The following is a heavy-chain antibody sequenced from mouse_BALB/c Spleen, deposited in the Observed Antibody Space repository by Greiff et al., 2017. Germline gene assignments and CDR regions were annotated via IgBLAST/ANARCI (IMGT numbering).Heavy chain of an antibody. Sequence: EVKLVESGGGLVQPGGSLNLSCAASGFDFSRYWMSWARQAPGKGQEWIGEINPGSSTINYTPSLKDKFIISRDNAKNTLYLQMSKVRSEDTALYYCARLGITTAMDYWGQGTSVTVSS. J-gene: IGHJ4*01. CDR1: GFDFSRYW. D-gene: IGHD2-4*01. CDR3: ARLGITTAMDY. CDR2: INPGSSTI. V-gene: IGHV4-2*02.